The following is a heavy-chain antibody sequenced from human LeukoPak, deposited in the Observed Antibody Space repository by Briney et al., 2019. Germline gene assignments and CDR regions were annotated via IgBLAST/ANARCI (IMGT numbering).Heavy chain of an antibody. CDR1: GFTFSSYG. CDR2: ICYGGSNK. Sequence: GGSLRLSCAASGFTFSSYGMHWVRQAPSKGLEWVAGICYGGSNKYYADSVMSRFTISRANSKNTLYLQMNSLRDEDTAVYYCARDQVDVWSLAYCGGDCYPDAFDIWGQGTMVTVSS. J-gene: IGHJ3*02. D-gene: IGHD2-21*02. V-gene: IGHV3-33*01. CDR3: ARDQVDVWSLAYCGGDCYPDAFDI.